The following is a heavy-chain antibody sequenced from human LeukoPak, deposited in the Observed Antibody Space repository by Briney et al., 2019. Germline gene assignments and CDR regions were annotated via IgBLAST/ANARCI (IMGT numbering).Heavy chain of an antibody. CDR2: IYHSGST. V-gene: IGHV4-4*02. CDR1: GGSISSSNW. J-gene: IGHJ4*02. Sequence: SETLSLTCAVSGGSISSSNWWSWVRQPPGKGLEWIGEIYHSGSTNYNPSPKSRVTISVDKSKNQFSLKLSSVTAADTAVYYCARARVPEYYFDYWGQGTLVTVSS. D-gene: IGHD3-10*01. CDR3: ARARVPEYYFDY.